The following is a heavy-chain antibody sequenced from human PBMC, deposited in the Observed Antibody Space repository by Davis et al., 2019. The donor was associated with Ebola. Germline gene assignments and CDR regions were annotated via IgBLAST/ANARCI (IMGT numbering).Heavy chain of an antibody. D-gene: IGHD6-6*01. V-gene: IGHV1-18*01. CDR3: ARGLKPYSSSPLGY. CDR2: ISAYNGNT. J-gene: IGHJ4*02. Sequence: ASVKVSCKASGYTFTSYGISWVRQAPGQGLEWMGWISAYNGNTNYAQKLQGRVTMTTDTSTSTAYMELRSLRSDDTAVYYCARGLKPYSSSPLGYWGQGTLVTVSS. CDR1: GYTFTSYG.